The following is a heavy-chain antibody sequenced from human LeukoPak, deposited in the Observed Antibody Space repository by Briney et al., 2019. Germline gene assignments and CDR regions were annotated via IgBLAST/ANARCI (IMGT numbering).Heavy chain of an antibody. D-gene: IGHD6-19*01. V-gene: IGHV3-21*01. CDR3: ARYRRLGSGLNTNYYFDY. Sequence: GGSLRLSCAASGFTFSSYSMNWVRQAPGKGLEWVSSISSSSSYIYYADSVKGRFTISRDNAKNSLYLQMNSLRAEDTAVYYCARYRRLGSGLNTNYYFDYWGQGTLVTVSS. J-gene: IGHJ4*02. CDR2: ISSSSSYI. CDR1: GFTFSSYS.